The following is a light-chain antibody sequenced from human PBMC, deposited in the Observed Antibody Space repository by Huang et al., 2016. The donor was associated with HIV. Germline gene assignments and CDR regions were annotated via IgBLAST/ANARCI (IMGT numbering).Light chain of an antibody. V-gene: IGKV1-5*03. Sequence: DIQMTQSPSTLSAFVGDRLTTTCRASQNISSWLDWYQQKPGKAPRLLIYKISRLESGVPSRFSGSGSGTEFTLTISSLQPDDIGTYYCQYGETFGQGSKVEVK. CDR2: KIS. CDR3: QYGET. CDR1: QNISSW. J-gene: IGKJ1*01.